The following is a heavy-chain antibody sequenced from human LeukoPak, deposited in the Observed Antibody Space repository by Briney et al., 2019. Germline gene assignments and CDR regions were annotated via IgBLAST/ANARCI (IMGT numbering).Heavy chain of an antibody. D-gene: IGHD3-10*01. J-gene: IGHJ4*02. V-gene: IGHV4-38-2*02. Sequence: PSETLSLTCSVSGSSITSVSYWAWIRQTPEKGLEGIGSLSHSGVTYYNPSLTSRLSTSVATSNNRFSLTLRSVTAADTAVYYCARVGSSNSHYAVWGPGTLVTVSA. CDR3: ARVGSSNSHYAV. CDR1: GSSITSVSY. CDR2: LSHSGVT.